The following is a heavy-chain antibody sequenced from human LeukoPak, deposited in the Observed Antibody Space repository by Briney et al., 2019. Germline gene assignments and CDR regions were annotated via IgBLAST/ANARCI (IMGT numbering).Heavy chain of an antibody. D-gene: IGHD3-16*01. CDR2: ISSSSSTI. J-gene: IGHJ4*02. V-gene: IGHV3-48*01. CDR3: ARRDRGGSYSPFDY. Sequence: GGSLRLSCAGSRFTLSIYRMNWVPQAPGKGLEWVSYISSSSSTIYYADAVKGRFTISRDNAKNSVYLQMNSLRVEDTAVYYCARRDRGGSYSPFDYWGQGTLVTVSS. CDR1: RFTLSIYR.